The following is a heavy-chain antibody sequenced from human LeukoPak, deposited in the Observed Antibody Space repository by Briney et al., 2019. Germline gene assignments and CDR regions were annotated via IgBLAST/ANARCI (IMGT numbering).Heavy chain of an antibody. V-gene: IGHV3-21*04. Sequence: GGSLRLSCAASEFTFSSYVMAWVRQAPGKGLEWVSSISSSSSYIYYADSVKGRFTISRDNAKNSLYLQMNSLRAEDTAVYYCATSYCSGGSCYSVLLRFDYWGQGTLVTVSS. CDR2: ISSSSSYI. D-gene: IGHD2-15*01. CDR3: ATSYCSGGSCYSVLLRFDY. J-gene: IGHJ4*02. CDR1: EFTFSSYV.